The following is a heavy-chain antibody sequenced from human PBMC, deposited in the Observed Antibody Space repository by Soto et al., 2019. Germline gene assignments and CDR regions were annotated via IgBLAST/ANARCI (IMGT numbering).Heavy chain of an antibody. CDR3: ARAGGPLDYGDYHLGFDY. V-gene: IGHV1-69*13. Sequence: ASVKVSCKASGGTFSSYAISWVRQAPGQGLEWMGGIIPIFGTANYAQKFQGRVTITADESTSTAYMELSSLRSEDTAVYYCARAGGPLDYGDYHLGFDYWGQGTLVTVSS. CDR1: GGTFSSYA. D-gene: IGHD4-17*01. J-gene: IGHJ4*02. CDR2: IIPIFGTA.